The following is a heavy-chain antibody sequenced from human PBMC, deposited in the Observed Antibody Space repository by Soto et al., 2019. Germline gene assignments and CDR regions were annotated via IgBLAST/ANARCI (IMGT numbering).Heavy chain of an antibody. Sequence: GGSLRLSCAASGFTFSSYAMHWVRQAPGKGLEWVAVISYDGSNKYYADSVKGRFTISRDNSKNTLYLQMNSLRAEDTAVYYCARGLQYYDAFDIWGQGTMVTVSS. CDR1: GFTFSSYA. CDR3: ARGLQYYDAFDI. CDR2: ISYDGSNK. V-gene: IGHV3-30*14. D-gene: IGHD4-4*01. J-gene: IGHJ3*02.